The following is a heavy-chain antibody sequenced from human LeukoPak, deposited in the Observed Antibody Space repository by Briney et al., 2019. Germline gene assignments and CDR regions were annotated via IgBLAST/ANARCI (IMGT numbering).Heavy chain of an antibody. D-gene: IGHD2-2*01. CDR2: IYYSGST. J-gene: IGHJ5*02. Sequence: SETLSLTCTVSGGSISSYYWNWIRQPPGKGLEWIGYIYYSGSTNYNPSLKSRVTISVDTSKNQFSLKLSSVTAADTAVYYCARVLYCSSTSCYRFDPWGQGTLVTVSS. V-gene: IGHV4-59*01. CDR3: ARVLYCSSTSCYRFDP. CDR1: GGSISSYY.